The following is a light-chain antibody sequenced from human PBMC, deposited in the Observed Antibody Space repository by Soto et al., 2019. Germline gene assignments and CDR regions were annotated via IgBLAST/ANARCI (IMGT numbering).Light chain of an antibody. Sequence: DIQLTQSPSFLSASVGDRVTITCRASQGISSYLAWYQQKPGKAHKLLIYAASTLQSGVPSRFSGSGSGREFTLTISSLQPEDFATYYCQLLNSYPPTFGQGTKVELK. J-gene: IGKJ1*01. CDR1: QGISSY. CDR2: AAS. V-gene: IGKV1-9*01. CDR3: QLLNSYPPT.